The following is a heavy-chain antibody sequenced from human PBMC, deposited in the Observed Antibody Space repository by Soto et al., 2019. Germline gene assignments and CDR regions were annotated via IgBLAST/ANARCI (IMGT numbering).Heavy chain of an antibody. CDR2: ISYSANKT. Sequence: EVQRLESGGGLVQPGGTLRLSCAASGFTFNTYVINWVRQAPGKGLEWVSTISYSANKTHYADSVKGRFPISRDNSRDTLFLQMNSLRADDAALYYCARRARTATTNRGAFDVWGQGTMVTVSS. V-gene: IGHV3-23*01. CDR1: GFTFNTYV. D-gene: IGHD1-7*01. CDR3: ARRARTATTNRGAFDV. J-gene: IGHJ3*01.